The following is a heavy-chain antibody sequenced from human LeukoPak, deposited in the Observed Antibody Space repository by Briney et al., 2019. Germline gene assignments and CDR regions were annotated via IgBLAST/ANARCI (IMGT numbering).Heavy chain of an antibody. J-gene: IGHJ4*02. V-gene: IGHV1-8*01. CDR3: ARGRGGYYYVVLDY. D-gene: IGHD3-22*01. CDR1: GYTFTTYD. Sequence: ASVKVSCKASGYTFTTYDINWVRQATGQGLEWMGWMNPNSGNTGYAQKFQGRVTMTRNTSISTAYMELSSLRSEDTAVYYCARGRGGYYYVVLDYWGQGTLVTVSS. CDR2: MNPNSGNT.